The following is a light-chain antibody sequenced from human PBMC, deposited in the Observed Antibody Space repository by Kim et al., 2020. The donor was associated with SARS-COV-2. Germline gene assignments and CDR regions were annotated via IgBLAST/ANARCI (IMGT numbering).Light chain of an antibody. CDR2: GAS. CDR1: LSLSSTS. Sequence: FSPGERATLSCRASLSLSSTSLAWYQHRPGQAPRLLIHGASRRATGIPDRFSGSGSGTDFTLTISRLESEDFAVYYCQQYGTSPYSFGQGTKLEIK. V-gene: IGKV3-20*01. J-gene: IGKJ2*01. CDR3: QQYGTSPYS.